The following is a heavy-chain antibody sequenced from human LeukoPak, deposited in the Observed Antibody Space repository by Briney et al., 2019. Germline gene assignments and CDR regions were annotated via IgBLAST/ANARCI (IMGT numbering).Heavy chain of an antibody. V-gene: IGHV3-53*01. CDR1: GFTVSSNY. CDR3: AKAEKAYCGGDCYSAGDY. CDR2: IYSGGST. D-gene: IGHD2-21*02. J-gene: IGHJ4*02. Sequence: GGSLRLSCAASGFTVSSNYMSWVRQAPGKGLEWVSVIYSGGSTYYADSVKGRFTVSRDNSKNTLYLQMNSLRAEDTAVYYCAKAEKAYCGGDCYSAGDYWGQGTLVTVSS.